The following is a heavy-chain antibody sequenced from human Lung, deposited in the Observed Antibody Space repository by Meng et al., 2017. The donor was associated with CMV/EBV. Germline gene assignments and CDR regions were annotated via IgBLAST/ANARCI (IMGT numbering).Heavy chain of an antibody. CDR3: AREKAGTRHFDY. Sequence: GSXRLSCAASGFTLSNYRMHWVRQPPGKGLVWVSRINSDGSNTTYADFVKGRFTISRDNAKNTLYVQMNSLTVEDTAVYYCAREKAGTRHFDYWGQGTXVTVSS. CDR1: GFTLSNYR. D-gene: IGHD6-19*01. J-gene: IGHJ4*02. V-gene: IGHV3-74*03. CDR2: INSDGSNT.